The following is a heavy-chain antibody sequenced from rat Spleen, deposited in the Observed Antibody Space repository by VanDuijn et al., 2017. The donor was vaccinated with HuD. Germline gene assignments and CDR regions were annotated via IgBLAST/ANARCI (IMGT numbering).Heavy chain of an antibody. V-gene: IGHV5-7*01. CDR3: ARRPYYDGAYYPFAY. D-gene: IGHD1-12*02. J-gene: IGHJ3*01. CDR1: GFTFSDYN. CDR2: ISYDGRSS. Sequence: EVQLVESGGGLVQPGRSLKLSCAASGFTFSDYNMAWVRQAPKKGQEWVATISYDGRSSYYRDSVKGRFTISRDDAKSTLYLQMDSLRSEDTATYYCARRPYYDGAYYPFAYWGQGTLVTVSS.